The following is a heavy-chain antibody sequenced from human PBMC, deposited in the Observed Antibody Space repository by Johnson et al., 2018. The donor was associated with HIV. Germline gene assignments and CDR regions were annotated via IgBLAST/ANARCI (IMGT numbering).Heavy chain of an antibody. CDR1: GFTVSSNY. D-gene: IGHD2-2*02. CDR2: IYSGGST. CDR3: ARVGGLYCSSTSCYKGDAFDI. J-gene: IGHJ3*02. Sequence: VQLVESGGGVVQPGRSLRLSCAASGFTVSSNYMSWVRQAPGKGLEWVSVIYSGGSTYYADSVKGRFTISRDTSKNTLYLKMNSLRAEATAGYYFARVGGLYCSSTSCYKGDAFDIWGQGTMVTVSS. V-gene: IGHV3-53*01.